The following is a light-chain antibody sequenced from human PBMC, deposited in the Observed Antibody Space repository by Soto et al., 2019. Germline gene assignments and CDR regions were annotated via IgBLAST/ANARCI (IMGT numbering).Light chain of an antibody. V-gene: IGKV3-15*01. CDR3: QHYYNWPRT. J-gene: IGKJ1*01. CDR2: GAS. Sequence: EVVMTQSPATLSVSPWERATLSCRASQSVSSNLDWYQHNPGQAPRIVNSGASTWATGIPARFSGSGSGTEFTLTISRLQSEDFAVYYCQHYYNWPRTFGQGTKVEIK. CDR1: QSVSSN.